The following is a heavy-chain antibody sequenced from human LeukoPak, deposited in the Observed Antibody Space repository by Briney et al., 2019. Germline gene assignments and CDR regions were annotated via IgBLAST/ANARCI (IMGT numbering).Heavy chain of an antibody. CDR2: MNPNSGNT. CDR1: GYTFTSYD. J-gene: IGHJ4*02. CDR3: ARVGSGTPEDYFDY. V-gene: IGHV1-8*01. D-gene: IGHD1-26*01. Sequence: ASVKVSCRASGYTFTSYDINWVRQATGQGREWMGWMNPNSGNTGYAQKFQGRVTMTRNTSISTAYMELSSLRSEDTAVYYCARVGSGTPEDYFDYWGQGTLVTVSS.